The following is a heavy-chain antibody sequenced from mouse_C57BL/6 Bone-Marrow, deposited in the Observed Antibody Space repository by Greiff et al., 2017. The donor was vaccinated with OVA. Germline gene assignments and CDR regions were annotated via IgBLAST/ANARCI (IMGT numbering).Heavy chain of an antibody. CDR3: ARDGMNAMDY. V-gene: IGHV1-52*01. CDR1: GYTFTSYW. CDR2: IDPSDSGT. J-gene: IGHJ4*01. Sequence: QVQLQQPGAELVRPGSSVKLSCKASGYTFTSYWMHWVKQRPIQGLEWIGNIDPSDSGTHYNQKFKDKATLTVDKSSSTAYMQLSSLTSEDSAVYYCARDGMNAMDYWGQGTSVTVSS.